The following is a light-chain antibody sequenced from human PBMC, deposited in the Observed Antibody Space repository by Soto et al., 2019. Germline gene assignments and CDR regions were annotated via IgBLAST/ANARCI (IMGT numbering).Light chain of an antibody. J-gene: IGLJ2*01. Sequence: QAVVTQPTSVSGAPGQRVTISCTGSSSNIGAGYDVHWYQQLPGTAPRLLIYDNSHRPSGVPDRFSGSKSATSASLAITGLQAEDEGDYYCQSYDNSLRGVFGGGTKVTVL. CDR3: QSYDNSLRGV. V-gene: IGLV1-40*01. CDR2: DNS. CDR1: SSNIGAGYD.